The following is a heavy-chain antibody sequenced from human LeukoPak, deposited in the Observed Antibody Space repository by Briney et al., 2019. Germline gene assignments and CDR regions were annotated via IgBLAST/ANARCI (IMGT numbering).Heavy chain of an antibody. CDR1: GGSISSSSYY. J-gene: IGHJ4*02. Sequence: SETPSLTCTVSGGSISSSSYYWGWIRQPPGKGLEWIGGIYYSGSTYYNPSLKSRVTISVDTSKNQFSLKLSSVTAADTAVYYCVHSSGYYSVDYWGQGTLVTVSS. CDR2: IYYSGST. D-gene: IGHD3-22*01. CDR3: VHSSGYYSVDY. V-gene: IGHV4-39*05.